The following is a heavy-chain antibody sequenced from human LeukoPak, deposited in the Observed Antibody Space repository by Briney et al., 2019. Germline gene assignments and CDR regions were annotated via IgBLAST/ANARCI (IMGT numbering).Heavy chain of an antibody. J-gene: IGHJ4*02. CDR1: GGSISSYY. CDR2: IHPSGST. CDR3: ARGPPPDFDY. Sequence: SETLSLTCTVSGGSISSYYWSWIRQPAGKGLEWIGRIHPSGSTNYNPSLKSRLTLSVDTSKNQFSLKLSSVTAADTAVYYCARGPPPDFDYWGRGTLVTVSS. V-gene: IGHV4-4*07.